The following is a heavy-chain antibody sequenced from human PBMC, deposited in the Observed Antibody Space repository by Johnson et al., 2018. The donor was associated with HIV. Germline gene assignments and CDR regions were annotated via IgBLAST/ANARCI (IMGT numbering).Heavy chain of an antibody. CDR3: TKVHIAARWSDAFDI. J-gene: IGHJ3*02. CDR1: GFTFDDYG. V-gene: IGHV3-20*04. Sequence: MQLVESGGGVVRPGGSLRLSCAASGFTFDDYGMSWVRQAPGKGLEWVSGINWNGGSTGYADSVKGRFTISRDNAKNSLYLQMNSLRAEDTALYFCTKVHIAARWSDAFDIWGQGTMVTVSS. D-gene: IGHD6-6*01. CDR2: INWNGGST.